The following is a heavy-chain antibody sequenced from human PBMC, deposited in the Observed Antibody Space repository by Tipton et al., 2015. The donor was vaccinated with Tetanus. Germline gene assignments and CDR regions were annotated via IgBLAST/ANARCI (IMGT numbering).Heavy chain of an antibody. CDR2: ISHSGSS. CDR1: DGSFNAYY. D-gene: IGHD5-24*01. Sequence: GLVKPSETLSLTCGVSDGSFNAYYWSWIRQTPGKGLEWIGEISHSGSSSYSPSLKSRVTISVDTSKNQFSLRLRSVAAADTAVYYCARGGRDAYNNPLGAFDVWGRGTTVTVSS. J-gene: IGHJ3*01. V-gene: IGHV4-34*01. CDR3: ARGGRDAYNNPLGAFDV.